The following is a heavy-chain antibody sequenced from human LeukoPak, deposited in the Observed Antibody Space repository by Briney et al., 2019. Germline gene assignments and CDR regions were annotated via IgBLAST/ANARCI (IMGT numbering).Heavy chain of an antibody. CDR1: GFTFSSYS. V-gene: IGHV3-21*01. CDR3: ARGHGSSDAFDI. Sequence: NPGGSLRLSCAASGFTFSSYSMNWVRQAPGKGLEWVSSISSSSSYIYYADSVKGRFTISRDNAKNSLYLQMNSLRAEDTAVYYCARGHGSSDAFDIWGQGTMVTVSS. D-gene: IGHD1-26*01. CDR2: ISSSSSYI. J-gene: IGHJ3*02.